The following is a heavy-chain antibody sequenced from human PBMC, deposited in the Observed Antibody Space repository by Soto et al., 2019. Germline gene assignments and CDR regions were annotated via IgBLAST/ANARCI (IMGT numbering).Heavy chain of an antibody. Sequence: GGSLRLSCATSGFMFNDYAMYWVRQAPGQGLEWVTMISSDGNHQFYVDNVRGRFTVSRDNSKNTLNLQMNSLRPEDTAVYYCSRGTYYPQSSGLHADYWGPGTVVTVSS. J-gene: IGHJ4*02. CDR3: SRGTYYPQSSGLHADY. D-gene: IGHD3-22*01. CDR1: GFMFNDYA. CDR2: ISSDGNHQ. V-gene: IGHV3-30*03.